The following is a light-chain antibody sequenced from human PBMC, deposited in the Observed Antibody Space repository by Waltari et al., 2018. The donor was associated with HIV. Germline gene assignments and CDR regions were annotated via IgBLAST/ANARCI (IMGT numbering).Light chain of an antibody. V-gene: IGLV1-44*01. CDR3: ATWDDSLNGRV. J-gene: IGLJ3*02. CDR2: SSN. Sequence: QSMLTQPPSASGTPGQRVTISCSGSSSNIGRNTVNWYQQLPGTAPKLLIHSSNHRPSGVHDLFSGAKSGTAASLAISGLQSEDEADYDCATWDDSLNGRVFGGGTKLTVL. CDR1: SSNIGRNT.